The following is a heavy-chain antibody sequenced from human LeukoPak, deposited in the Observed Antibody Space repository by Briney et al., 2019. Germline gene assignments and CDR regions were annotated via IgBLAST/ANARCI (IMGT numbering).Heavy chain of an antibody. V-gene: IGHV3-30*02. Sequence: GGSLRLSCAASGFTFSSYGMHWVRQAPGKGLEWVAFIRYDGSNKYYADSVKGRFTISRDNSKNTLYLQMNSLRAEDTAVYYCAKLGSRPSYYYYMDVWGKGTTVTISS. CDR1: GFTFSSYG. J-gene: IGHJ6*03. CDR3: AKLGSRPSYYYYMDV. CDR2: IRYDGSNK.